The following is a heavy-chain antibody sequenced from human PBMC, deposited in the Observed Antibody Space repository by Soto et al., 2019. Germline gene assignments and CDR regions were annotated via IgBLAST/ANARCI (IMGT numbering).Heavy chain of an antibody. J-gene: IGHJ6*02. CDR1: DDYIGGVNEY. Sequence: SVRRSVADDYIGGVNEYWSWIRHAPGKGLEWIGYIFSSGTTYYNPSLKSRLTMSLDTSQNQFSLKLNSVTAADTAVYFCARVPSPFDFYHAMDVWGQGTTVTVSS. V-gene: IGHV4-30-4*02. CDR3: ARVPSPFDFYHAMDV. CDR2: IFSSGTT. D-gene: IGHD3-16*01.